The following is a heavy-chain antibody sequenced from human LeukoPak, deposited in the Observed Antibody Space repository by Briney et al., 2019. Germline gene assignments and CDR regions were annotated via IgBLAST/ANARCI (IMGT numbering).Heavy chain of an antibody. J-gene: IGHJ4*02. CDR2: SATTKPNSCTT. V-gene: IGHV3-72*01. Sequence: GGSLRLSCAGAGFSITDHHMDWVRQAPGKGLEWIGRSATTKPNSCTTQYAASVRGRFTISRDDSQNSLYLHLNSLKTEDTAVYYCARGASRGDYVDYWGQGTLVTVSS. CDR3: ARGASRGDYVDY. CDR1: GFSITDHH. D-gene: IGHD4-17*01.